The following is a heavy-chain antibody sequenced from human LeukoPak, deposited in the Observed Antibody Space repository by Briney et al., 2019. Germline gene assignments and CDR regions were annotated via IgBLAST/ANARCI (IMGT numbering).Heavy chain of an antibody. CDR1: GGTFSSYA. CDR2: IIPIFGTA. J-gene: IGHJ4*02. CDR3: ARGDMIVEGLDGY. Sequence: ASVKVSCKASGGTFSSYAISWARQAPGQGLEWMGGIIPIFGTANYAQKFQGRVTITTDESTSTAYMELSSLRSEDTAVYYCARGDMIVEGLDGYWGQGTLVTVSS. D-gene: IGHD3-22*01. V-gene: IGHV1-69*05.